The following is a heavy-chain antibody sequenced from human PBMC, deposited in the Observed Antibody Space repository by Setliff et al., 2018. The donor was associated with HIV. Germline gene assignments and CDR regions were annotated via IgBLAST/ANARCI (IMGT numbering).Heavy chain of an antibody. CDR1: GYSISSGNY. CDR2: IYHSGST. CDR3: ARGGHMDV. J-gene: IGHJ6*03. V-gene: IGHV4-38-2*01. Sequence: SETLSLTCAVSGYSISSGNYWGWVRQPPGKGLEWIGSIYHSGSTNYNPSLKSRVTISVDTSKNQFSLKLSSVTAADTAVYYCARGGHMDVWGKGTTVTVSS.